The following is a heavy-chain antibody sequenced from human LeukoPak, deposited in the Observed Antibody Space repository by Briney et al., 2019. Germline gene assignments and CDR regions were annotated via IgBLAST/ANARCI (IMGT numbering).Heavy chain of an antibody. CDR2: LFYTGNT. V-gene: IGHV4-39*07. J-gene: IGHJ4*02. CDR1: GGSINTGDYY. D-gene: IGHD5/OR15-5a*01. CDR3: ARENIVSTRDFDY. Sequence: SETLSLTCTVSGGSINTGDYYWTWIRQPPGQGLEWIGSLFYTGNTYYNPSLKTRVTISIDTSKNQFSLKLSSVTAADTAVYYCARENIVSTRDFDYWGQGTLVTVSS.